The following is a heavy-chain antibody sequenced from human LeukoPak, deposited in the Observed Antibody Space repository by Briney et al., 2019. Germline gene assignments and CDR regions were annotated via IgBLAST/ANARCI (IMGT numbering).Heavy chain of an antibody. CDR3: ARGSAGSTDY. CDR1: GYTFTGYH. J-gene: IGHJ4*02. D-gene: IGHD1-26*01. V-gene: IGHV1-2*06. Sequence: ASVKVSCKASGYTFTGYHLHWVRQAPGQGLEWMGRVNPKGGDTNYAQKFQGRVTMTRDTSISTAYMQLSSLRSDDTAVYYCARGSAGSTDYWGQGTLVTVSS. CDR2: VNPKGGDT.